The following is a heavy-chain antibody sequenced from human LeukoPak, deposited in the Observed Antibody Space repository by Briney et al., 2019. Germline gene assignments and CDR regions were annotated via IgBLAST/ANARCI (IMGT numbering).Heavy chain of an antibody. J-gene: IGHJ4*02. CDR2: IYYSGST. D-gene: IGHD1-26*01. Sequence: SETLSLTCTVSGGSISSSSYYWGWIRQPPGKGLEWIGSIYYSGSTYYNPSLKSRVTVSVDTSKNQISLKVSSVTAADTAVYYCVGSGSYSFPARYWGQGTLVTVSS. CDR3: VGSGSYSFPARY. V-gene: IGHV4-39*01. CDR1: GGSISSSSYY.